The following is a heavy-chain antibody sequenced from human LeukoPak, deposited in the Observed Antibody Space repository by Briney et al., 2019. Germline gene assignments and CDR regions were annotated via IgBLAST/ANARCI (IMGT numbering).Heavy chain of an antibody. CDR3: ARGIAVAGTGSDH. D-gene: IGHD6-19*01. J-gene: IGHJ4*02. CDR1: RCTFTSYV. Sequence: SVKVSCKASRCTFTSYVINLVRQATGQELAWMGWMNPNSGNTGYIHKFQDRVTITRNTTISTAYMELSSLRSEDTGVYYCARGIAVAGTGSDHWGQRPLVTVSS. V-gene: IGHV1-8*03. CDR2: MNPNSGNT.